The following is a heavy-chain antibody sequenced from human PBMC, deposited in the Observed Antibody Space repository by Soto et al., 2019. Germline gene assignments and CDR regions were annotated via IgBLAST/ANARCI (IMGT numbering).Heavy chain of an antibody. CDR3: ARRSGPRWLQSD. D-gene: IGHD5-12*01. V-gene: IGHV4-31*03. CDR1: GGSISSGGYY. CDR2: IYYSGST. J-gene: IGHJ4*02. Sequence: SETLSLTCTVSGGSISSGGYYWSWIRQHPGKGLEWIGYIYYSGSTYYNPSLKSRVTISVDTSKNQFSLKLSSVTAADTAVYYCARRSGPRWLQSDWGQGTLVTVSS.